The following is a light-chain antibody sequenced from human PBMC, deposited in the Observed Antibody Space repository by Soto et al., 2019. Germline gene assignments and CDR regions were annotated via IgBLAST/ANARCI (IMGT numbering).Light chain of an antibody. J-gene: IGLJ1*01. CDR1: SSNIGVGYD. CDR3: QSYDSSLSGSDV. Sequence: QSVLTQPPSVSGAPGQRVTISCTGSSSNIGVGYDVHWYQRLPGTAPKVLIYGNNNRPSGVPDRFSGSKSGTSASLAITGLQAEDEADYYCQSYDSSLSGSDVFGTGTKLTVL. V-gene: IGLV1-40*01. CDR2: GNN.